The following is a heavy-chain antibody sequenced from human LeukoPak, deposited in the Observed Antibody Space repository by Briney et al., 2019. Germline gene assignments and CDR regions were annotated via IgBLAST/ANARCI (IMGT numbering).Heavy chain of an antibody. D-gene: IGHD6-19*01. V-gene: IGHV6-1*01. CDR1: ADSVSRHSAA. J-gene: IGHJ4*02. CDR3: ARDAGSGWSSFDY. CDR2: TYYRSKWYN. Sequence: PSQTLSLTCAISADSVSRHSAACNWIRQSPSRRLEWLGRTYYRSKWYNDYAVSMKSRITINPDTSKDQFSLQLNSVTPEDTAVYYCARDAGSGWSSFDYWGQGTLVTVSS.